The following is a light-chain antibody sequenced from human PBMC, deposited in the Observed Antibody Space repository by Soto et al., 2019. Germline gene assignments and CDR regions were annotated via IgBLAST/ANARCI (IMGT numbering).Light chain of an antibody. Sequence: ETGLSLSLGTVSLSTRERATLSCRASQSGSSSSLAWYQQRPGQAPRLHIYGASNRATGIPDRFSGSGSGTDFTLTIIRLEPEDFAVYYCQQYGSSGTFGQGTKVDI. J-gene: IGKJ1*01. CDR2: GAS. CDR3: QQYGSSGT. CDR1: QSGSSSS. V-gene: IGKV3-20*01.